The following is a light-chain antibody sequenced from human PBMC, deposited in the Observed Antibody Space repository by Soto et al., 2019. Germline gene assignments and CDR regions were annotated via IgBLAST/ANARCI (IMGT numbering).Light chain of an antibody. Sequence: QSVLTQPASVSGSPGQSITISCTGTSSDVGGYNYVSWYQQHPGKAPKLMIYAVTERPSGVSSRFSGSKSGTTASLTISGLQAEDEADYYCSSCTSSSTLFGTGTKLTVL. CDR1: SSDVGGYNY. J-gene: IGLJ1*01. CDR3: SSCTSSSTL. V-gene: IGLV2-14*01. CDR2: AVT.